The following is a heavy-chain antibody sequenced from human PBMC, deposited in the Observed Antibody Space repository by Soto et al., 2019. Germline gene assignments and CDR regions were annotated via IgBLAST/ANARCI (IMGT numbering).Heavy chain of an antibody. D-gene: IGHD2-15*01. CDR2: INAGNGNT. CDR3: ARELGYCSGGSCYSSYYYYYGMDV. J-gene: IGHJ6*02. V-gene: IGHV1-3*01. Sequence: ASVKVSCKASGYTFTSYAMHWVRQAPGQRLEWMGWINAGNGNTKYSQKFQGRVTITRDTSASTAYMELSSLRSEDTAVYYCARELGYCSGGSCYSSYYYYYGMDVWGQGTTVTVSS. CDR1: GYTFTSYA.